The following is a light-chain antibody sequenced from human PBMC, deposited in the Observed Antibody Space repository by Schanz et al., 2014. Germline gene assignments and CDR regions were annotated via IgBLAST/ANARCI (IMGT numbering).Light chain of an antibody. V-gene: IGKV1-5*01. CDR3: QQSYSTPWT. CDR1: QSISTW. CDR2: DAS. Sequence: DIQMTQSPSTLSASVGDRVTLTCRASQSISTWLAWYQQKPGKAPKVLIYDASNLESGVPSRFSGSGSGTEFTLTISSLQPEDFATYYCQQSYSTPWTFGLGTKVEIK. J-gene: IGKJ1*01.